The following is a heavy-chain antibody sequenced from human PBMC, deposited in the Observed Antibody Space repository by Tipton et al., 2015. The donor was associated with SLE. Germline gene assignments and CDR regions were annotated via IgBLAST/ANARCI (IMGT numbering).Heavy chain of an antibody. CDR2: ISWNSDNI. CDR1: GFSFDDYA. V-gene: IGHV3-9*01. CDR3: AKDFTEGNGYDSYYFDN. J-gene: IGHJ4*02. D-gene: IGHD5-12*01. Sequence: SLRLSCAASGFSFDDYAMHWVRQVPGKGLEWVSGISWNSDNINYADSVKGRFTISRDNAKNSLYLQMNNLRIEDTALYYCAKDFTEGNGYDSYYFDNWGQGTLVTVSS.